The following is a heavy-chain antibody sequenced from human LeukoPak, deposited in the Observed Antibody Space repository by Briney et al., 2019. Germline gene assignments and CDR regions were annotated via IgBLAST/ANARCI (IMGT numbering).Heavy chain of an antibody. CDR2: IYYSGST. J-gene: IGHJ3*02. CDR3: ARPRRGLQPYAFDI. D-gene: IGHD5-24*01. Sequence: SETLSLTCAVSGGSISSSSYYWGWIRQPPGTGLEWIGSIYYSGSTYYNPSLNRRVTVSVATSKNQFFLKLSSVTAADTAVYYCARPRRGLQPYAFDIWGQGTMVTVSS. V-gene: IGHV4-39*07. CDR1: GGSISSSSYY.